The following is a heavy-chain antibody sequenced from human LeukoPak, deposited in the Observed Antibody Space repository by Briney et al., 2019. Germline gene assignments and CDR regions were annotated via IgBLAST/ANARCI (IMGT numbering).Heavy chain of an antibody. CDR3: ARASYDFWSGYYSGY. CDR2: ISSSSSYI. Sequence: PGGSLRLSCAASGFTFSSYNMNWVRQAPGKGLEWVSSISSSSSYIYYADSVKGRFTISRDNAKKSLYLQMNSLRAEDTAVYYCARASYDFWSGYYSGYWGQGTLVTVSS. V-gene: IGHV3-21*01. D-gene: IGHD3-3*01. J-gene: IGHJ4*02. CDR1: GFTFSSYN.